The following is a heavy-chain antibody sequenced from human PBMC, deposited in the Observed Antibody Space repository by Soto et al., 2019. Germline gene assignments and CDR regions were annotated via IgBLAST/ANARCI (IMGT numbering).Heavy chain of an antibody. D-gene: IGHD5-18*01. Sequence: SVKVSCKASGGTFSSYAISWVRQAPGQGLEWMGGTIPIFGTANYAQKFQGRVTITADESTSTAYMELSSLRSEDTAVYYCARDDGGNADRYSYGLDYWGQGTLVTVSS. V-gene: IGHV1-69*13. J-gene: IGHJ4*02. CDR3: ARDDGGNADRYSYGLDY. CDR1: GGTFSSYA. CDR2: TIPIFGTA.